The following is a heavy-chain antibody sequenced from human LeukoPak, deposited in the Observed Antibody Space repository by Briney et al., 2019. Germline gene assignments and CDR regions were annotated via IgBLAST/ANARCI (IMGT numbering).Heavy chain of an antibody. J-gene: IGHJ4*02. Sequence: GGSLRLSCAAPGFTFSTYSMNWVRQAPGKGLEWVSYISSSSSTIYYTDSVKGRFTISRDNAKNSLYLQMNDLRADDTAVYYCARGGSKQRDIGPRGIAARGDYWGQGTLVTVSS. CDR3: ARGGSKQRDIGPRGIAARGDY. CDR1: GFTFSTYS. V-gene: IGHV3-48*01. CDR2: ISSSSSTI. D-gene: IGHD6-6*01.